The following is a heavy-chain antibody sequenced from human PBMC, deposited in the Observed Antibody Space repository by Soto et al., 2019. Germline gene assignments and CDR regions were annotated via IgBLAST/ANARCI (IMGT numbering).Heavy chain of an antibody. CDR1: GFTFGRHG. J-gene: IGHJ4*02. V-gene: IGHV3-33*01. Sequence: QVQLVESGGGVVQPGGSLRLSCAASGFTFGRHGMHWVRQAPGKGLEWVAVIGSDRRRASYADSVKGRFTIPTDNGQNTLYLQMNSLRAEETEVYYCARDDDYGDNGLDYWGQGTLVTVSS. CDR2: IGSDRRRA. D-gene: IGHD4-17*01. CDR3: ARDDDYGDNGLDY.